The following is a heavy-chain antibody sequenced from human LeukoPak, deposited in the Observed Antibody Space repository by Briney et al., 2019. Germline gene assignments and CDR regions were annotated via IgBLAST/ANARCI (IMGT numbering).Heavy chain of an antibody. CDR3: ARGGYYYDSSGYYYGGVRYFDY. CDR2: INSDGSST. D-gene: IGHD3-22*01. V-gene: IGHV3-74*01. Sequence: GGSLRLSCAASGFTFSSYWMHWVRQAPGKGLVWVSRINSDGSSTNYADSVKGRFTISRDNAKNTLYLQMNNLRAEDTALYYCARGGYYYDSSGYYYGGVRYFDYWGQGTLVTVSS. CDR1: GFTFSSYW. J-gene: IGHJ4*02.